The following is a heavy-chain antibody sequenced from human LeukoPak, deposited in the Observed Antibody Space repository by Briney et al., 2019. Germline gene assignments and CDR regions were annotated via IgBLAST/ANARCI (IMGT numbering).Heavy chain of an antibody. V-gene: IGHV1-2*06. CDR1: GYTFTGYY. Sequence: ASVKVSCKASGYTFTGYYMHWVRQAPGQGLEWMGRINLNSGGTNYAQKFQGRVTMTRDTSISTAYMELSRLRSDDTAVYYCARDPGIWELSFRPPDYWGQGTLVTVSS. CDR2: INLNSGGT. CDR3: ARDPGIWELSFRPPDY. D-gene: IGHD3-16*02. J-gene: IGHJ4*02.